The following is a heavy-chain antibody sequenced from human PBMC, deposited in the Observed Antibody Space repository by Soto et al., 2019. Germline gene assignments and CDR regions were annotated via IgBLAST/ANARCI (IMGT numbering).Heavy chain of an antibody. Sequence: GGSLRLACAASVFTFSSYEMNWVRQAPGKGLEWVSYISSSGSTIYYADSVKGRFTISRDNAKNSLYLQMNSLRAEDTAVYYCARDGTVLLWFGETYYYYGMDVWGQGTTVTVSS. CDR3: ARDGTVLLWFGETYYYYGMDV. V-gene: IGHV3-48*03. D-gene: IGHD3-10*01. CDR1: VFTFSSYE. CDR2: ISSSGSTI. J-gene: IGHJ6*02.